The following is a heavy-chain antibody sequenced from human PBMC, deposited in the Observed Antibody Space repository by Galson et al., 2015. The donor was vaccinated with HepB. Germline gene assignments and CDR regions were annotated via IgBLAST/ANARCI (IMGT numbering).Heavy chain of an antibody. CDR2: IYPGDSDT. CDR3: ASMVAFGSGNYYVAFDI. D-gene: IGHD3-10*01. J-gene: IGHJ3*02. V-gene: IGHV5-51*03. Sequence: QSGAEVKKPGESLKISCQGSGYSFSNYWIGWVRQMPGKGLEWMGIIYPGDSDTRYSPSFQGQVTISADKSISTAYLQWSSLKASDTAMYYCASMVAFGSGNYYVAFDIWGQGTMVTVSS. CDR1: GYSFSNYW.